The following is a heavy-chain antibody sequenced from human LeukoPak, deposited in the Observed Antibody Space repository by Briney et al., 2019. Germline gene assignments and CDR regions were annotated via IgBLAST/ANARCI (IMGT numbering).Heavy chain of an antibody. CDR3: AKADYSNYRFILFQY. J-gene: IGHJ4*02. V-gene: IGHV3-23*01. D-gene: IGHD4-11*01. CDR1: GFNFSNYA. CDR2: ISGRGNST. Sequence: TGGSLRLSCAASGFNFSNYAMTWVRQAPGKGLEWVSTISGRGNSTYYADSVKGRFTISRDNSKNTLLLQMHSLRAEDTALYYCAKADYSNYRFILFQYWGQGALVTVSS.